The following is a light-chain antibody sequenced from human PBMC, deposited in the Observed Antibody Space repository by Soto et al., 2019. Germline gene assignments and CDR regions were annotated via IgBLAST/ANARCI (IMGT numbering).Light chain of an antibody. J-gene: IGLJ2*01. CDR2: DVS. Sequence: QSALTQPASVSGSPGQSITISCTGTSSDVGGYNYVSWYQQHPGKAPKLMIYDVSNRPSGVSNRFSGSKSGNTASLTISGFQAEDEADYYCSSYTSSSTAFGGGTKLTVL. CDR1: SSDVGGYNY. V-gene: IGLV2-14*01. CDR3: SSYTSSSTA.